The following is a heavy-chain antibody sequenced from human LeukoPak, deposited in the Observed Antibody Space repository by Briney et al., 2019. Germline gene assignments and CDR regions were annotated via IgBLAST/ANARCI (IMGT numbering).Heavy chain of an antibody. Sequence: GGSLRLSCSASGFTFSTYWMTWVRQVPGRGPEWVANVNRDGSETYYLDSVKGRFTISKDNAKNSLYLQMNSLRAEDTALYHCARNNGMDVWGQGTTVIVSS. V-gene: IGHV3-7*03. J-gene: IGHJ6*02. CDR1: GFTFSTYW. CDR3: ARNNGMDV. CDR2: VNRDGSET.